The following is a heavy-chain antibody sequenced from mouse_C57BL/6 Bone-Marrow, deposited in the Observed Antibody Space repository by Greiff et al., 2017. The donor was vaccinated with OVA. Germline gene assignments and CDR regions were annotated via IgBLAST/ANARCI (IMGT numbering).Heavy chain of an antibody. J-gene: IGHJ4*01. CDR1: GYTFTSYW. D-gene: IGHD1-1*01. CDR2: IDPSDSYT. CDR3: ARITTVVAPYAMDY. V-gene: IGHV1-69*01. Sequence: QVQLKQPGAELVMPGASVKLSCKASGYTFTSYWMHWVKQRPGQGLEWIGEIDPSDSYTNYNQKFKGKSTLTVDKSSSTAYMQLSSLTSEDSAVYYCARITTVVAPYAMDYWGQGTSVTVSS.